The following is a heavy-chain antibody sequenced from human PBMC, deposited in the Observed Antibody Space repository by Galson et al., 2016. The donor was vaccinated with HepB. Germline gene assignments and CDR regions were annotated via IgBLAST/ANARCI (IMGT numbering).Heavy chain of an antibody. CDR1: GFTFSTYG. CDR3: AKDLERYGGNSAAYYYYGMDV. CDR2: ISYAGTYT. J-gene: IGHJ6*02. D-gene: IGHD4-23*01. Sequence: SLRLSCAASGFTFSTYGMHWVRQAPGKGLEWVAVISYAGTYTYYGDPVKGRFTISRDNSKNTLYLQMNSLRPEDTATYYCAKDLERYGGNSAAYYYYGMDVWGQGTTVTVSS. V-gene: IGHV3-30*18.